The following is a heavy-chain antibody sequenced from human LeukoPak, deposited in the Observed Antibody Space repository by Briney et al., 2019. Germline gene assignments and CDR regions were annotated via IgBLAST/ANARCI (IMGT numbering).Heavy chain of an antibody. Sequence: GGSLRLSCAASGFTFSSYAMHWVRQAPGKGLEWVAVISYDGSNKYYADSVKGRFTISRDNSKNTLYLQTNSLRAEDTAVYYCARDPNDYGDYYFDYWGQGTLVTVSS. CDR1: GFTFSSYA. V-gene: IGHV3-30-3*01. CDR2: ISYDGSNK. CDR3: ARDPNDYGDYYFDY. J-gene: IGHJ4*02. D-gene: IGHD4-17*01.